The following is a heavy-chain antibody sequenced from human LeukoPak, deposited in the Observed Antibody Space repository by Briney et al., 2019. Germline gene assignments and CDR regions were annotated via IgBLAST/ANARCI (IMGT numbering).Heavy chain of an antibody. CDR3: ARDSPERGYSYGPLDNYFDY. CDR1: GFTFSSYW. Sequence: GGSLGLSCAASGFTFSSYWMPWVRQAPGKGLEWVANINQEGSEKYYVDSVKGRFTISRDNAKKSLYLQMNSLRAEDTAVYYCARDSPERGYSYGPLDNYFDYWGQGTLVTVSS. J-gene: IGHJ4*02. D-gene: IGHD5-18*01. V-gene: IGHV3-7*01. CDR2: INQEGSEK.